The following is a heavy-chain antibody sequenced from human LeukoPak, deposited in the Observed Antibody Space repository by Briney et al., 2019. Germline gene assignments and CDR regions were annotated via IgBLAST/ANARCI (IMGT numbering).Heavy chain of an antibody. D-gene: IGHD5-18*01. CDR1: GGTFSNYA. CDR3: ARALDTSMSTSRFFDS. CDR2: IIPIFGTT. Sequence: ASVKLSCKTSGGTFSNYAISWVRQAPGQGLEWMGGIIPIFGTTHYAHRFQGRVTITADESTSTAYMDLSSLTSEDTAVYYCARALDTSMSTSRFFDSWSQGTLVTVSS. J-gene: IGHJ4*02. V-gene: IGHV1-69*13.